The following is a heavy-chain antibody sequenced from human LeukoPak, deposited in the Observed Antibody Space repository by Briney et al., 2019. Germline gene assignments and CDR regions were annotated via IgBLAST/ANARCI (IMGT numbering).Heavy chain of an antibody. Sequence: GESLTISCKGSGYSFTSYWIGYVRQMHGKGLECMGIIYPGDSDTRYSPSFQGQVTISADKSISTAYLQWSSLKASDTAMYYCARQKYYYGSGSRHPFDYWGQGTLVTVSS. J-gene: IGHJ4*02. CDR3: ARQKYYYGSGSRHPFDY. CDR1: GYSFTSYW. V-gene: IGHV5-51*01. CDR2: IYPGDSDT. D-gene: IGHD3-10*01.